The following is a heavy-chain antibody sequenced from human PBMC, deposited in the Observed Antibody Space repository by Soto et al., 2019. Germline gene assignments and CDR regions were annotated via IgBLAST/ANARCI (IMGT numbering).Heavy chain of an antibody. CDR1: GFSLSNARMG. J-gene: IGHJ4*02. Sequence: QVTLKESGPVLVKPTETLTLTCTVSGFSLSNARMGVSWIRQPPGKALEWLAHIFSNDEKSYSTSLKSRLTISKDPSKSQLVLTMTNRDPLETATYYCARIQGPSSGWLIVDYWGQGTLATVSS. CDR3: ARIQGPSSGWLIVDY. CDR2: IFSNDEK. V-gene: IGHV2-26*01. D-gene: IGHD6-19*01.